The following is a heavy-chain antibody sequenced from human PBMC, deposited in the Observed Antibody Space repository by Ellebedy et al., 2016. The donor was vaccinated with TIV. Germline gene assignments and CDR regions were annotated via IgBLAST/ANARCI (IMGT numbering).Heavy chain of an antibody. CDR1: GFTFSTYA. Sequence: GESLKISXAASGFTFSTYAMYWVRQAPGKGLEWVALIWSDGNNKYHADSVKGRFTISRDDSRNTLDLQMISLRPEDTAVYYCAREKTSGTYYIDYWGQGTLVTVSS. V-gene: IGHV3-33*08. D-gene: IGHD1-1*01. CDR2: IWSDGNNK. CDR3: AREKTSGTYYIDY. J-gene: IGHJ4*02.